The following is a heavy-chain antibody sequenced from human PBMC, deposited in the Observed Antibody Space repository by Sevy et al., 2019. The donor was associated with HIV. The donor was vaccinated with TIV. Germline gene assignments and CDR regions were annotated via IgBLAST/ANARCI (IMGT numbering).Heavy chain of an antibody. CDR2: INQGGSEE. J-gene: IGHJ4*02. CDR1: GFTFSSSS. V-gene: IGHV3-7*01. Sequence: GGSLRLSCAASGFTFSSSSMTWVRQAPGKGLEWVATINQGGSEEYYVDSVKGRFTISRDNAKNSLYLQMNSLSAVDTAVYFCARFVSLGYWGQGTLVTVSS. D-gene: IGHD6-13*01. CDR3: ARFVSLGY.